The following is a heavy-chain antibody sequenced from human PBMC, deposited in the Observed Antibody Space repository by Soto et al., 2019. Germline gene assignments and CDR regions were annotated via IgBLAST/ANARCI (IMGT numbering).Heavy chain of an antibody. CDR1: NYSISSGYH. CDR3: VRGKVNFDF. CDR2: IYQSGNT. J-gene: IGHJ4*02. Sequence: LCRTCSVANYSISSGYHWGWIRQPPGKGLEGIGTIYQSGNTYQNPSLKSRVILSIDTSKNQFSMNLRNVTAADTAVYYCVRGKVNFDFWGKGILVTVSS. V-gene: IGHV4-38-2*02.